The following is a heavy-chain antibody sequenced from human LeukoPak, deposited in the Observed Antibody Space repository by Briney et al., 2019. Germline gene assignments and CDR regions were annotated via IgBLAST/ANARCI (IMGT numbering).Heavy chain of an antibody. D-gene: IGHD3-9*01. Sequence: ASVKVSCKASGYTFTGYYMHWVRQAPGQGLEWMGWISAHNGNTNYAQKLQGRVTMTTDTSTSTAYMELRSLRSDDTAVYYCTRGRNFDWLSGPLDYWGQGTLVTVSS. V-gene: IGHV1-18*04. J-gene: IGHJ4*02. CDR2: ISAHNGNT. CDR3: TRGRNFDWLSGPLDY. CDR1: GYTFTGYY.